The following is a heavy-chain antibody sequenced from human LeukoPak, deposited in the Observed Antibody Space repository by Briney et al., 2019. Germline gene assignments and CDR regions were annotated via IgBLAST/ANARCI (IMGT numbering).Heavy chain of an antibody. J-gene: IGHJ4*02. CDR2: ISYDGSSK. CDR1: GFTFSTYA. CDR3: GKGLVTAIDY. D-gene: IGHD2-21*02. Sequence: GGSLRLSCAASGFTFSTYAMHWVRQAPAKGLEWVAVISYDGSSKYYADSVKGRFTISRDNSKNTVDLQMNSLRAEDSAIYYCGKGLVTAIDYWGQGALVSVSS. V-gene: IGHV3-30-3*01.